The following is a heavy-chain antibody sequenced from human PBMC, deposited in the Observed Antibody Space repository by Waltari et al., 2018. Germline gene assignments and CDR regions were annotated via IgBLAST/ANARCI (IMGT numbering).Heavy chain of an antibody. CDR3: ARDRVVQGAHPAEYYYYGMDV. J-gene: IGHJ6*02. CDR1: GFTVSSNY. CDR2: IYSGGST. V-gene: IGHV3-53*01. D-gene: IGHD3-10*01. Sequence: EVQLVESGGGLIQPGGSLRLSCAASGFTVSSNYMSWVRQAPGKGLEWVSVIYSGGSTYYADSVKGRFTISRDNSKNTLYLQMNSLRAEDTAVYYCARDRVVQGAHPAEYYYYGMDVWGQGP.